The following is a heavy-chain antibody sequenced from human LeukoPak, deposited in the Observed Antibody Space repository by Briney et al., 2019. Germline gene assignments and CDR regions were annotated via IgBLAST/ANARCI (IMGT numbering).Heavy chain of an antibody. CDR2: IYYSGST. V-gene: IGHV4-39*07. CDR3: ARKSGSYYGPFDS. CDR1: GGSISSSSYY. J-gene: IGHJ4*02. Sequence: SETLSLTCTVSGGSISSSSYYWGWIRQPPGKGLEWIGSIYYSGSTYYNPSLKSRVTISVDTSKNQFSLRLSSVTAADTAVYYCARKSGSYYGPFDSWGQGTLVTVSS. D-gene: IGHD1-26*01.